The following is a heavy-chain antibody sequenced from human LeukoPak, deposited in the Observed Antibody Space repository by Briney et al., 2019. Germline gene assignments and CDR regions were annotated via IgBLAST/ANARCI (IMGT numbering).Heavy chain of an antibody. D-gene: IGHD4-23*01. Sequence: ASVKVSCKASGYTFTSYGISWVRQAPGQGLEWMGWISAYKGNTNYAQKLQGRVTMTTDTSTSTAYMELRSLRSDDTAVYYCARVLYGGNSDAFDIWGQGTMVTVSS. CDR3: ARVLYGGNSDAFDI. CDR2: ISAYKGNT. J-gene: IGHJ3*02. CDR1: GYTFTSYG. V-gene: IGHV1-18*01.